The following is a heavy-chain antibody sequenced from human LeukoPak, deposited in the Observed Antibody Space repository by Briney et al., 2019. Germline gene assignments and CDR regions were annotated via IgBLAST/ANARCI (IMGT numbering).Heavy chain of an antibody. Sequence: GGSLRLSCAASGFTFDDYGMSWVRQAPGKGLEWVSGINWNGGSTGYADSVKGRFTISRDNAKNSLYQQMNSLRAEDTALYYCASRGYCSSTSCSGHAFDIWGQGTMVTVSS. CDR2: INWNGGST. CDR3: ASRGYCSSTSCSGHAFDI. V-gene: IGHV3-20*04. J-gene: IGHJ3*02. CDR1: GFTFDDYG. D-gene: IGHD2-2*01.